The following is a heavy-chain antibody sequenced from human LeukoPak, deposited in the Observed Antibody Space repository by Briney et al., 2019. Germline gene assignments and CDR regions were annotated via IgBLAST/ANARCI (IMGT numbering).Heavy chain of an antibody. CDR1: GFMFSSYS. J-gene: IGHJ4*02. CDR3: ARDQGNGDGYDVVDFDY. D-gene: IGHD2-21*02. Sequence: PGGSLRLSCAASGFMFSSYSMNWLRQSPGKGLEWVSSISSNSKYKYYTESVKRRITITRDNAKNSLFLQMNSLRAEDTAVYYCARDQGNGDGYDVVDFDYWGQGILVTVSP. CDR2: ISSNSKYK. V-gene: IGHV3-21*01.